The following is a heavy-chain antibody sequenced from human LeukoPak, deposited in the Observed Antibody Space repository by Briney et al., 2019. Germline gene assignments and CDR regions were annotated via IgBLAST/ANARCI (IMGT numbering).Heavy chain of an antibody. CDR1: GFAFSTYW. V-gene: IGHV3-74*01. CDR2: INSDGSSS. D-gene: IGHD4-17*01. J-gene: IGHJ4*02. CDR3: ARQWTAYGDYIWPVDY. Sequence: PGDSLRLSCAASGFAFSTYWMHWVRQAPGKGLVWVSRINSDGSSSNYADSVKGRFTISRDNAKNTLFLQMNSLRAEDTAVYHCARQWTAYGDYIWPVDYWGQGTLVTVSS.